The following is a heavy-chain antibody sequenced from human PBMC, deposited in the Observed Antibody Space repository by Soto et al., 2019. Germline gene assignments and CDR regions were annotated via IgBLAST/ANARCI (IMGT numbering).Heavy chain of an antibody. J-gene: IGHJ5*02. D-gene: IGHD5-12*01. Sequence: PGESLKISGKGSGYSFTIYCIGWVLQMPGKGLEWMGIIYPGDSDTRYSPSFQGQVTISADKSISTAYLQWSSLKASDTAMYYCARRPPIYEGNWFDPWGQGTLVTVSS. CDR3: ARRPPIYEGNWFDP. V-gene: IGHV5-51*01. CDR2: IYPGDSDT. CDR1: GYSFTIYC.